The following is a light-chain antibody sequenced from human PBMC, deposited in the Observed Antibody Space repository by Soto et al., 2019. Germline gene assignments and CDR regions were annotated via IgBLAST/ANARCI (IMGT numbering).Light chain of an antibody. J-gene: IGLJ1*01. CDR3: SSYTSGSTPWV. CDR2: DVS. V-gene: IGLV2-14*03. CDR1: SSDVGNYNY. Sequence: QSALTQPTSVSGSPGRSIIISCTGTSSDVGNYNYVSWYQHHPGKAPKLMICDVSDRPSGVSNRFSGSKSGNTASLTISGLQAEDEADYYCSSYTSGSTPWVFGTGTKVTVL.